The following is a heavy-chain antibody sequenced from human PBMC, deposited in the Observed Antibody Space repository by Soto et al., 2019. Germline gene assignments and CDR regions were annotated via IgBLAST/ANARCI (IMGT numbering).Heavy chain of an antibody. CDR1: GFSLSTSGVD. D-gene: IGHD2-15*01. Sequence: SGPTLVNPTQTLTLTCTFSGFSLSTSGVDVGWIRQPPGKALEWLALIYWNDDKRYSPSLKSRPTITRDTSKNQVVLTMTNMAPADTATFYGAHGTPAISGMDVGGKGTTVTVSS. J-gene: IGHJ6*04. V-gene: IGHV2-5*01. CDR2: IYWNDDK. CDR3: AHGTPAISGMDV.